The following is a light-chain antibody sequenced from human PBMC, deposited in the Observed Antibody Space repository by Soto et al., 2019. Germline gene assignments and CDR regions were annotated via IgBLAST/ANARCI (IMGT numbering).Light chain of an antibody. CDR3: QSYDSSLTSSV. CDR2: GDN. Sequence: QSVLTQPPSVSGAPGQRVAISCTGSSSNIGAEYDVHWYQQLPGTAPKRLIYGDNNRPSGVTDRFSGSKSGTSASLAITGLQPEDEADYYCQSYDSSLTSSVLATGTKVIVL. V-gene: IGLV1-40*01. J-gene: IGLJ1*01. CDR1: SSNIGAEYD.